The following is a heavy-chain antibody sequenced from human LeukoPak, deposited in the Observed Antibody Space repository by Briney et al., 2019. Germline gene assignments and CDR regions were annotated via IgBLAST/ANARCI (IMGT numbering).Heavy chain of an antibody. J-gene: IGHJ4*02. D-gene: IGHD2-15*01. Sequence: SETLSLTCAVYGGSFSGYYWSLIRQPPRKGLEWIAEINHSGSTNYNPSLKSRVTISVDTSKNQFSLKLSSVTAADTAVYYCARGPALQDIVVVVADSIDYWGQGTLVTVSS. CDR3: ARGPALQDIVVVVADSIDY. V-gene: IGHV4-34*01. CDR2: INHSGST. CDR1: GGSFSGYY.